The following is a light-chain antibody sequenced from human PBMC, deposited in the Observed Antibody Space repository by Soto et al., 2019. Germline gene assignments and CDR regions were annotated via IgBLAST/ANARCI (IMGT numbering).Light chain of an antibody. J-gene: IGKJ5*01. Sequence: EIVLTQSPGTLSSSPGGRATLSCRAIQSVTNNYLAWYQQKRGQAPRLLIWGAYIRAADLPDRFSGGGSGTDFTLTISRLEAEDFAIYYCHPYGSSPGSVGPGTRLEIK. CDR1: QSVTNNY. V-gene: IGKV3-20*01. CDR3: HPYGSSPGS. CDR2: GAY.